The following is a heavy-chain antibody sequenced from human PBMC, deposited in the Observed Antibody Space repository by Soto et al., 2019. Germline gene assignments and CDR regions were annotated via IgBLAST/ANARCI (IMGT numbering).Heavy chain of an antibody. D-gene: IGHD3-3*01. J-gene: IGHJ4*02. CDR3: HRGSEYDFWSGYL. Sequence: QERLVQSGAEVRKPGSSVKVSCKVTGGTSTRYAINWVRQAPGQGLEWMGGIVPMFGTSKYAQKFQGRVTITADTSTNIDYMELRSLGSEDTAVYYCHRGSEYDFWSGYLWGQGTLVSVSS. CDR2: IVPMFGTS. CDR1: GGTSTRYA. V-gene: IGHV1-69*06.